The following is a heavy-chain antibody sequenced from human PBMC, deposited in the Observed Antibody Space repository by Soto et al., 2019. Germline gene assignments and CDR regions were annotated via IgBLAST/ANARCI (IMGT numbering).Heavy chain of an antibody. CDR1: GYTFTGYY. J-gene: IGHJ6*02. Sequence: QVQLVQSGAEVKKPGASVKVSCKASGYTFTGYYMHWVRQAPGQGLEWMGWINPNSGGTNYAQKFQGRVTMTRDTSISTAYMELSRLRSDDTAVYYCARVGSKIAAPLRYLYYGMDVWGQGTTVTVSS. D-gene: IGHD6-6*01. CDR3: ARVGSKIAAPLRYLYYGMDV. CDR2: INPNSGGT. V-gene: IGHV1-2*02.